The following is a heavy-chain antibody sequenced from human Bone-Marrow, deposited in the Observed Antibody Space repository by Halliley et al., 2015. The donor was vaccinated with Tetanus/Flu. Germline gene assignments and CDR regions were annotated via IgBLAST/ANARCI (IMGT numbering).Heavy chain of an antibody. Sequence: TLSLTCAVSGGSISSRNWWSWVRQSPEKGLEWIGQIYHTGATNYNPSLKSRVIISVDTSKNQFSLNLNSVTAADTAVYYCAAWTGEVSGRPGYFDPWGQGTLVTVSS. D-gene: IGHD1-26*01. V-gene: IGHV4-4*02. J-gene: IGHJ5*02. CDR2: IYHTGAT. CDR3: AAWTGEVSGRPGYFDP. CDR1: GGSISSRNW.